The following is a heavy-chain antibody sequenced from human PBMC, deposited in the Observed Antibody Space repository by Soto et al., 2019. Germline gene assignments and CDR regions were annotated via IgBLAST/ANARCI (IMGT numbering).Heavy chain of an antibody. J-gene: IGHJ5*02. CDR3: AKDKHSNSLHWFDP. CDR2: ISGSGGST. CDR1: GFTFSSYA. V-gene: IGHV3-23*01. Sequence: EVQLLESGGRLLQPGGSLRLSCAASGFTFSSYAMSWVRQAPGKGLEWVSGISGSGGSTYYADSVKGRFTISRDNSKKTLYLQMHSLRAVDTAVYYCAKDKHSNSLHWFDPWGQGTLGAVSS. D-gene: IGHD6-6*01.